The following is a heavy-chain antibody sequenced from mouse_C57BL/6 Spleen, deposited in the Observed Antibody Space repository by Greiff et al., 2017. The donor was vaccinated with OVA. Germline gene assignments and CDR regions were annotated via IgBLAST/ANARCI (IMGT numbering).Heavy chain of an antibody. Sequence: QVQLQQPGAELVKPGASVKMSCKASGYTFTSYWITWVKQRPGQGLEWIGDIYPGSGSTNYNEKFKSKAILTVDTSSSTAYMQLSSLTSEDSAVYYCARSTMITKYFDVWGTGTTVTVSS. CDR1: GYTFTSYW. J-gene: IGHJ1*03. V-gene: IGHV1-55*01. CDR2: IYPGSGST. D-gene: IGHD2-4*01. CDR3: ARSTMITKYFDV.